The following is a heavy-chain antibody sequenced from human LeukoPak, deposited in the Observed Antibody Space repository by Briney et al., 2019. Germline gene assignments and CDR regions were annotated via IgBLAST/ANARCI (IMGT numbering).Heavy chain of an antibody. Sequence: SETLSLTCTVSGGSISSSSYYWGRIRQPPGKGLEWIGSIYYSGSTYYNPSLKSRVTISVDTSKNQFSLKLSSVTAADTAVYYCARHSVIIRGVIFDYWGQGTLVTVSS. J-gene: IGHJ4*02. CDR3: ARHSVIIRGVIFDY. CDR1: GGSISSSSYY. V-gene: IGHV4-39*01. D-gene: IGHD3-10*01. CDR2: IYYSGST.